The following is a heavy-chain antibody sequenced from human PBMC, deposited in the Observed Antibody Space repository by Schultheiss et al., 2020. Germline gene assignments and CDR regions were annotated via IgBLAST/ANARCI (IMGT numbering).Heavy chain of an antibody. CDR3: AADIVATITRSFDY. Sequence: SVKVSCKASGFTFTSSAVQLVRQARGQRLEWIGWIVVGSGNTNYAQKFQERVTITRDMSTSTAYMELSSLRSEDTAVYYCAADIVATITRSFDYWGQGTLVTV. CDR2: IVVGSGNT. V-gene: IGHV1-58*01. J-gene: IGHJ4*02. CDR1: GFTFTSSA. D-gene: IGHD5-12*01.